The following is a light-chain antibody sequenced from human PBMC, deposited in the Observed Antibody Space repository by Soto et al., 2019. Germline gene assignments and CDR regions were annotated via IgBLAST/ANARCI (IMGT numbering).Light chain of an antibody. CDR1: QTIRSH. CDR2: ATS. V-gene: IGKV1-39*01. Sequence: DIQMTQFPLSLSASVGDRVTITCRASQTIRSHLNWYQQKPGESPKIVIYATSTLQSGVPSRFSGSVSGKDFILTISSLQPEDFATYYCKQTYRTQLTFGGGTKVDIX. J-gene: IGKJ4*01. CDR3: KQTYRTQLT.